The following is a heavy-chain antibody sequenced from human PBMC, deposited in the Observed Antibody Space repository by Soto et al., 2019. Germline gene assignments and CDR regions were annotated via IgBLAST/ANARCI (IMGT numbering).Heavy chain of an antibody. Sequence: QVQLVESGGGLVKPGGSLRLSCAASGFTFSDYYMSWIRQAPGKGLEWVAYISSSGSTIYYADSVKGRFTISRDNAKNSLYLQMNSLRAEDTAVYYCATQAPIVVVPAAINFDYWGQGTLVTVSS. CDR2: ISSSGSTI. D-gene: IGHD2-2*01. V-gene: IGHV3-11*01. CDR1: GFTFSDYY. CDR3: ATQAPIVVVPAAINFDY. J-gene: IGHJ4*02.